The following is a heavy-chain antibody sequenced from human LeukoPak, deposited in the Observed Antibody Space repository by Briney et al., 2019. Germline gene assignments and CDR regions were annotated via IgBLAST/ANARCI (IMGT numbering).Heavy chain of an antibody. V-gene: IGHV1-69*04. CDR3: ARGRIDSSGYYPDDY. D-gene: IGHD3-22*01. CDR2: IIPILGIA. Sequence: SVKVSCKASGGTFSSYAISWVRQAPGQGLEWMGRIIPILGIANYAQKFQGRVTITADKSTSTAYMELSSLRSEDTAVYYCARGRIDSSGYYPDDYWGQETLVTVSS. CDR1: GGTFSSYA. J-gene: IGHJ4*02.